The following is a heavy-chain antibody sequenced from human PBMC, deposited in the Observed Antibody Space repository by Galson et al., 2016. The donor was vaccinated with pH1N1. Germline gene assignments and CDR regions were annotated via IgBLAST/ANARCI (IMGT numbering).Heavy chain of an antibody. CDR2: ISGSGFTT. Sequence: SLRLSCAASGLTFSSYAMSWVRQAPGKGLEWVSTISGSGFTTFFEDSVKGRFTISRDNSKNTFHLQLKSLRAEDTAIYYCAKGGHYSSFDYWGQGALVTVSS. CDR1: GLTFSSYA. V-gene: IGHV3-23*01. J-gene: IGHJ4*02. D-gene: IGHD4-11*01. CDR3: AKGGHYSSFDY.